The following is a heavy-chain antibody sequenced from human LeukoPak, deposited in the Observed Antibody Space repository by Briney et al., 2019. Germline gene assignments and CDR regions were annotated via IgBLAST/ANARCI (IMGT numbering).Heavy chain of an antibody. D-gene: IGHD2-21*02. J-gene: IGHJ6*02. Sequence: GESLRLSCVASGGTLSSESMNWVRQAPGKGLEWVSAISGSGGGTYYADSVKGRFTISRDNSKNTLSLQMNSLRDEDTATYYCAKEVYCGRDCYNPGYGVDVWGQGTTVTVSS. V-gene: IGHV3-23*01. CDR2: ISGSGGGT. CDR1: GGTLSSES. CDR3: AKEVYCGRDCYNPGYGVDV.